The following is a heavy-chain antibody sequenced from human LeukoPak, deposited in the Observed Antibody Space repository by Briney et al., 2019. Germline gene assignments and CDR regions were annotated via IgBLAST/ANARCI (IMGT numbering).Heavy chain of an antibody. J-gene: IGHJ6*03. D-gene: IGHD4-11*01. Sequence: SVKVSCKASGGTFSSYAISWVRQAPGQGLEWMGGVIPIFGTANYAQKFQGRVTITADESTSTAYMEMSSLRSEDTAVYYCARETTVITSAPYYYYYYMDVWGKGTTVTVSS. CDR1: GGTFSSYA. CDR2: VIPIFGTA. V-gene: IGHV1-69*13. CDR3: ARETTVITSAPYYYYYYMDV.